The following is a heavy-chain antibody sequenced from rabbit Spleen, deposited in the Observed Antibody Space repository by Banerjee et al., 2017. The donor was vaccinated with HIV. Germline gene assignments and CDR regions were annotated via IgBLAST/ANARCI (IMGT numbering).Heavy chain of an antibody. V-gene: IGHV1S45*01. CDR1: GFSFSDKAV. D-gene: IGHD2-1*01. Sequence: QEQLVESGGGLVKPEGSLKLSCTASGFSFSDKAVMCWVRQAPGKGLEWIACINAVTGKAVYANWAKGRFTFSKTSSTTVTLQMTSPTVADTATYFCARGSAAMTMVITGFYLNLWGPGTLVTVS. CDR2: INAVTGKA. CDR3: ARGSAAMTMVITGFYLNL. J-gene: IGHJ4*01.